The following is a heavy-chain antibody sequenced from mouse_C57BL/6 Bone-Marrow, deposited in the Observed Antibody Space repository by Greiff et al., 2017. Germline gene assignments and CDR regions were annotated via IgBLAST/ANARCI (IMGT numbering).Heavy chain of an antibody. CDR1: GFTFSSYA. CDR2: ISDGGSYT. V-gene: IGHV5-4*01. J-gene: IGHJ3*01. D-gene: IGHD4-1*01. Sequence: EVKLVESGGGLVKPGGSLKLPCAASGFTFSSYAMSWVRQTPEKRLEWVATISDGGSYTYYPDNVKGRFTISRDNAKNNLYLQMSHLKSEDTAMYYCAREGWDVWFAYWGQGTLVTVSA. CDR3: AREGWDVWFAY.